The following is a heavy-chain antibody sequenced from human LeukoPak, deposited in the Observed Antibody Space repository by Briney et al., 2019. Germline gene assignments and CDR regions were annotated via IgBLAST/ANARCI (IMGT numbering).Heavy chain of an antibody. CDR2: ISGSGGST. V-gene: IGHV3-23*01. CDR3: AKEYSGYDFDY. Sequence: GGSLRLSCAASGFTFSSYAMSWVRQAPGEGLEWVSAISGSGGSTYYADSVKGRFTISRDNSQNTLYLQMDSLRAEDTAVYYCAKEYSGYDFDYWGQGTLVTVSS. CDR1: GFTFSSYA. J-gene: IGHJ4*02. D-gene: IGHD5-12*01.